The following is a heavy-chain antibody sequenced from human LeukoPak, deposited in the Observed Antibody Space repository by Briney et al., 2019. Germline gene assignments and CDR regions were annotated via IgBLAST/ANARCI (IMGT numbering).Heavy chain of an antibody. J-gene: IGHJ4*02. D-gene: IGHD4-23*01. V-gene: IGHV3-23*01. CDR1: GFTLSSYW. CDR2: ISGSGGST. Sequence: GGSLRLSCAASGFTLSSYWMSWVRQAPGKGLEWVSAISGSGGSTYYADSVKGRFTISRDNSKNTLYLQMNSLRAEDTAVYYCASAVVTPGRFDYWGQGTLVTVSS. CDR3: ASAVVTPGRFDY.